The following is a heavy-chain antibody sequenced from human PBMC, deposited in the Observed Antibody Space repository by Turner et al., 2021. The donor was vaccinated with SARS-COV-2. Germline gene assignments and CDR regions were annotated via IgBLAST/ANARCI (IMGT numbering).Heavy chain of an antibody. Sequence: QVQLVQSGAEVKKPGASVKVSCKVSGYTLTELSMHWVRQAPGKGLEWMGGFDPEDAETVYAQKFQGRVTMTEDTSTDTAYMELSSLRSEDTAVYYCAREGSSGEPHCSSTSCYPYWGQGTLVTVSS. V-gene: IGHV1-24*01. CDR3: AREGSSGEPHCSSTSCYPY. J-gene: IGHJ4*02. CDR1: GYTLTELS. CDR2: FDPEDAET. D-gene: IGHD2-2*01.